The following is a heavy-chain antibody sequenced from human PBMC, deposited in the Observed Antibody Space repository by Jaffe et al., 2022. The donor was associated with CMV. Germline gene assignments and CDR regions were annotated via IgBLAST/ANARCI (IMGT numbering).Heavy chain of an antibody. CDR3: AAFPPLRRWGDAFDI. Sequence: QMQLVQSGPEVKKPGTSVKVSCKASGFTFTSSAVQWVRQARGQRLEWIGWIVVGSGNTNYAQKFQERVTITRDMSTSTAYMELSSLRSEDTAVYYCAAFPPLRRWGDAFDIWGQGTMVTVSS. V-gene: IGHV1-58*01. D-gene: IGHD1-26*01. CDR1: GFTFTSSA. J-gene: IGHJ3*02. CDR2: IVVGSGNT.